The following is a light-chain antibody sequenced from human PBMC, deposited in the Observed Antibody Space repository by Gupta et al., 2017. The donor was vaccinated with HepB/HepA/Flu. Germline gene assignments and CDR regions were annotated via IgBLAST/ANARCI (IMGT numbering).Light chain of an antibody. CDR3: LLENDGFRG. V-gene: IGLV7-46*01. CDR2: NTN. J-gene: IGLJ2*01. CDR1: TGTVTDGHF. Sequence: QAVVTQEPSLTVSPGGTVTLTCASSTGTVTDGHFPYWFQPKPGHVPTSLIFNTNVRDTWIPYRFSGSLPGGKAALTLSGAGAEDWAYYYCLLENDGFRGFGGGTKL.